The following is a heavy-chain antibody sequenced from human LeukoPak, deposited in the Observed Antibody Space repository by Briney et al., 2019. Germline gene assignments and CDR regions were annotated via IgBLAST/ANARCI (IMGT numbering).Heavy chain of an antibody. CDR2: INYKGGPT. J-gene: IGHJ4*02. CDR3: ARELLWFGEFLFDY. D-gene: IGHD3-10*01. V-gene: IGHV3-64*02. Sequence: GGSLRLSCAASGFILSSFSMHWVRQSPGRGLEYVSAINYKGGPTYYADSVKGRFTISRDNAKNSLYLQMNSLRAEDTAVYYCARELLWFGEFLFDYWGQGTLVTVSS. CDR1: GFILSSFS.